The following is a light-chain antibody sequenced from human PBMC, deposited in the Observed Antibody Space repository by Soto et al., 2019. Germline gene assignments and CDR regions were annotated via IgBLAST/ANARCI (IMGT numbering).Light chain of an antibody. CDR3: QVWDSDTDHPV. Sequence: SSELTQPPSVSVAPGQTATIACGGNNIGTKSVNWYQQKPGQAPVLVVYDGGDRPSGIPARFSGSKSGNTATLTISRVEAGDEADYYCQVWDSDTDHPVFGGGTKLTVL. V-gene: IGLV3-21*02. CDR1: NIGTKS. J-gene: IGLJ3*02. CDR2: DGG.